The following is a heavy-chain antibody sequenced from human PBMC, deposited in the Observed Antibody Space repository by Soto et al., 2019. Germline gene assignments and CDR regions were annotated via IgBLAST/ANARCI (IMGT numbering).Heavy chain of an antibody. J-gene: IGHJ6*03. D-gene: IGHD2-15*01. V-gene: IGHV1-18*01. CDR1: GYTFTSYG. Sequence: ASVKVSCKASGYTFTSYGISWVRQAPGQGLERKGWISAYNGNTNYAKKHQGRVTMITDTSTSTAYMELRSLRFDDTAVYYCAREGFGGGSCYHVSGYYYYYYMDVWGKGTTVTVS. CDR2: ISAYNGNT. CDR3: AREGFGGGSCYHVSGYYYYYYMDV.